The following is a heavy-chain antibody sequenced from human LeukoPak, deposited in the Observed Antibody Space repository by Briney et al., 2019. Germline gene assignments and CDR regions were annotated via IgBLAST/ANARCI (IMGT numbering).Heavy chain of an antibody. J-gene: IGHJ4*02. D-gene: IGHD1-26*01. CDR2: VYSSGST. CDR1: GGSISTYY. CDR3: ASYSGSYAYYGY. V-gene: IGHV4-4*07. Sequence: SETLSLTCTVSGGSISTYYWTWIRQPAGKGLEWIGRVYSSGSTNYNPSLKSRVTMSVDTSKNQFSLKLSSVTAADTAVYYCASYSGSYAYYGYWGQGTLVTVSS.